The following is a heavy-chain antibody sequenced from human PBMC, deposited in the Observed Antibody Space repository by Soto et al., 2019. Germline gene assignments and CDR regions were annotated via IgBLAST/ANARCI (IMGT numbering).Heavy chain of an antibody. J-gene: IGHJ6*02. CDR2: IIPMFGTL. V-gene: IGHV1-69*13. CDR3: ARGLRTSNYGMDV. CDR1: GGIFNNYA. Sequence: SVKVSCKASGGIFNNYAISWVRQAPGQGLEWMGGIIPMFGTLNYAQKFQGRVTIAADESTSTAYMELTSLRSEDTAVYYCARGLRTSNYGMDVWGQGTTVTVSS. D-gene: IGHD2-15*01.